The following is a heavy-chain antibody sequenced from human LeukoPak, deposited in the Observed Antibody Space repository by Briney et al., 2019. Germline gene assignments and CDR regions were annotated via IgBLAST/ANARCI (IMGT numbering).Heavy chain of an antibody. CDR3: ARESVYCSGTSCPFDY. CDR1: RFTFSSYA. V-gene: IGHV3-30-3*01. J-gene: IGHJ4*02. CDR2: ISYDGSNK. D-gene: IGHD2-2*01. Sequence: GGSLRLSRAASRFTFSSYAMHWVRQAPGKGLEGVAVISYDGSNKYYADSVKGRFTISRDSAKNTLYLQMNSLRAEDTAVYYCARESVYCSGTSCPFDYWGQGTLVTVSS.